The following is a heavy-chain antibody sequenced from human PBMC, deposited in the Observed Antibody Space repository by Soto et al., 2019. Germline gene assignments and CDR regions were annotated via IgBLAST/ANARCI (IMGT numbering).Heavy chain of an antibody. CDR2: ISNDGGDK. V-gene: IGHV3-30*18. D-gene: IGHD3-22*01. CDR1: GFTLGTYG. CDR3: AKEFFDSSGFYPSLDAVDI. J-gene: IGHJ3*02. Sequence: QVQLAESGGGVVQPGRSLTITCAASGFTLGTYGMHWVRQAPGKGLEWVAVISNDGGDKYYSDSVMGRFTISRDNSKNTLFLQMNSLRAEDTAVYFCAKEFFDSSGFYPSLDAVDIWGQGTVVTVSS.